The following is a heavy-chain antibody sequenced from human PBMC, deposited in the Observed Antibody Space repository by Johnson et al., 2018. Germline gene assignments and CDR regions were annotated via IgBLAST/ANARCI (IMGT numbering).Heavy chain of an antibody. CDR1: GFTFDDYG. V-gene: IGHV3-20*04. J-gene: IGHJ1*01. CDR2: INWTGGST. CDR3: AKDDHQQLGLPDFQH. Sequence: VQLVQSGGGVVRPGGSLRLSCAASGFTFDDYGMSWVRQAPGKGLEWVSGINWTGGSTGYADSVKGRFTISRDNSKNTLYLQMNSLRAEDTAVYYWAKDDHQQLGLPDFQHWGQGTLVTVSS. D-gene: IGHD6-13*01.